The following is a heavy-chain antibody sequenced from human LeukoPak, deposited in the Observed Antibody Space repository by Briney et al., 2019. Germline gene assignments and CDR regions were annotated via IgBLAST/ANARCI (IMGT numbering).Heavy chain of an antibody. V-gene: IGHV4-59*12. CDR3: ASERLHYFDY. D-gene: IGHD4-11*01. Sequence: SETLSLTCTVSGGSISSYYWSWIRQPPGKGLEWIGYIYYSGSTNYNPSLKSRVTISVDTSKNQFSLKLSSVTAADTAVYYCASERLHYFDYWGQGTLVTVSS. CDR2: IYYSGST. CDR1: GGSISSYY. J-gene: IGHJ4*02.